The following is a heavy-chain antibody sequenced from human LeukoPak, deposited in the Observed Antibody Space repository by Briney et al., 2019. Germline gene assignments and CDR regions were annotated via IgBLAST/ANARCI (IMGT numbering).Heavy chain of an antibody. D-gene: IGHD1-26*01. CDR2: INSDGSST. J-gene: IGHJ3*02. CDR1: GFTFSSYW. V-gene: IGHV3-74*01. Sequence: GGFLRLSCAASGFTFSSYWMHWVRQAPGKGLVWVSRINSDGSSTSYADSVKGRFTISRDNAKNTLYLQMNSLRAEDTAVYYCARAWELLFAFDIWGQGTMVTVSS. CDR3: ARAWELLFAFDI.